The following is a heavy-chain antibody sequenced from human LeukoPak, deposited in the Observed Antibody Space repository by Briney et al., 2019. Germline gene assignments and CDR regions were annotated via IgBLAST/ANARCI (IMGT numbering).Heavy chain of an antibody. J-gene: IGHJ6*02. D-gene: IGHD6-19*01. V-gene: IGHV4-61*01. CDR1: GGSVSSGSYY. CDR2: IYYSGST. Sequence: SETLSLTCTVSGGSVSSGSYYWSWIRQPPGKGLEWIGYIYYSGSTNYNPSLKSRVTVSVDTSKNQFSLKLSSVTAADTAVYYCARVPGIAVAGTYYYYYGMDVWGQGTTVTVSS. CDR3: ARVPGIAVAGTYYYYYGMDV.